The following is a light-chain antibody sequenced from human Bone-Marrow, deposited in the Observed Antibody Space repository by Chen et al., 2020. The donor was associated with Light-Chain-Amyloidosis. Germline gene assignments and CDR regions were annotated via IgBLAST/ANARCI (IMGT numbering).Light chain of an antibody. V-gene: IGLV3-21*02. J-gene: IGLJ3*02. CDR3: QVWDRSSDRPV. CDR2: DDS. Sequence: SYVLTKPSSVSVAPGQTATIACGGNNIGSTSVHWYQQTPGQAPLLVVYDDSDRPSGIPERLSGSNSGNTATLTISRFEAGDEADYYCQVWDRSSDRPVFGGGTKLTVL. CDR1: NIGSTS.